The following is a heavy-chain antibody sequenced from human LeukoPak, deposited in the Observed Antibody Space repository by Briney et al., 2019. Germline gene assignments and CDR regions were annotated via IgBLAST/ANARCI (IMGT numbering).Heavy chain of an antibody. CDR1: GGSFSGYY. J-gene: IGHJ4*02. V-gene: IGHV4-34*01. D-gene: IGHD2-2*01. CDR3: ARRASWASWSGFDY. Sequence: PSETLSLTCAVYGGSFSGYYWSWIRQPPGKGLEWIGEINHSGSTNYNPSLKSRVTISVDTSKNQFSLKLSSVTAADTAVYYCARRASWASWSGFDYWGQGTLVTVSS. CDR2: INHSGST.